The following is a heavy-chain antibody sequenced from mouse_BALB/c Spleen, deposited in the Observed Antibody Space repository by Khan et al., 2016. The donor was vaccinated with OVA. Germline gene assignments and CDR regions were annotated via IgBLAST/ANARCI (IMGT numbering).Heavy chain of an antibody. Sequence: VQLQQSGPELVKPGASVKMSCKASGYTFTDYVIHWVRQKPGQGLEWIGYIYPYSDDTESTEGLKGKATLTLDKSSSKADMDLSSLTSADSSVYYCARSATDYYTMEFWGQGTSVTVSS. D-gene: IGHD1-1*01. CDR2: IYPYSDDT. J-gene: IGHJ4*01. CDR1: GYTFTDYV. V-gene: IGHV1S136*01. CDR3: ARSATDYYTMEF.